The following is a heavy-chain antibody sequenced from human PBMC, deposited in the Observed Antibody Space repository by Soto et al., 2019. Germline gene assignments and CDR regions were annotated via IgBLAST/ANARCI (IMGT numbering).Heavy chain of an antibody. CDR2: IFYSGST. Sequence: KLPATLSLTCSVSGGSISGHYWTWIRQSPGKGLEWIGYIFYSGSTNYNPSLKSRVTISVDTSKNQFSLKMSSVTAADTAVYYCARVGSSGWSPDYWGRGTLVTVSS. CDR1: GGSISGHY. J-gene: IGHJ4*02. CDR3: ARVGSSGWSPDY. D-gene: IGHD6-19*01. V-gene: IGHV4-59*11.